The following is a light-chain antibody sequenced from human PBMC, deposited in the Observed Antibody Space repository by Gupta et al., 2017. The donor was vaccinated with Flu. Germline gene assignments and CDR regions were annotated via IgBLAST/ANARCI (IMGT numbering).Light chain of an antibody. CDR1: SSNIGSNT. V-gene: IGLV1-44*01. J-gene: IGLJ1*01. CDR3: AAWDVTMTDQEV. CDR2: GKK. Sequence: QSVLAQPPSASGTPVHRVTISCSGSSSNIGSNTVHWYPQVPGMAPKLLMYGKKQRPSGVPARFSGCNSGTSASLAITGRPSEDEAEYYCAAWDVTMTDQEVFGTGTKLTVL.